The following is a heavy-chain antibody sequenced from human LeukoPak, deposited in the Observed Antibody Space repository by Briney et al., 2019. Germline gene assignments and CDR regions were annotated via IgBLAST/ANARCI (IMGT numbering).Heavy chain of an antibody. Sequence: GGSLRLSCAASGFTFSDYTMSWVRQAPGKGLEWVSTISGSGGYTYYADSVKGRFTISRDNSKNTLYLQMNSLRAEDTAIYYCAKELAATGSYYFDYWGQEPWSPSPQ. CDR3: AKELAATGSYYFDY. D-gene: IGHD6-13*01. CDR2: ISGSGGYT. CDR1: GFTFSDYT. V-gene: IGHV3-23*01. J-gene: IGHJ4*01.